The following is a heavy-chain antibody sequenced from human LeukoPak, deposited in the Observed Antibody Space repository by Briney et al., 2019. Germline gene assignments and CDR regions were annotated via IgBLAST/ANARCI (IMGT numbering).Heavy chain of an antibody. Sequence: GGSPRLSCAASGFTFGSYSMNWVRQAPGKGLEWISYISTSSSTIYYADSVKGRFTISRDNAKNSLYLQMNSLRADDTAVYYCARWGTTTNWGQGTLVTVSS. J-gene: IGHJ4*02. CDR1: GFTFGSYS. CDR3: ARWGTTTN. D-gene: IGHD1-26*01. CDR2: ISTSSSTI. V-gene: IGHV3-48*01.